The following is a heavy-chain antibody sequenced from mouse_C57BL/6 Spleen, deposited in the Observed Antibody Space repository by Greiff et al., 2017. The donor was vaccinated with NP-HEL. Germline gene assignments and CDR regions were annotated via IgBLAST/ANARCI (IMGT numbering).Heavy chain of an antibody. CDR2: ISSGSSTI. CDR1: GFTFSDYG. J-gene: IGHJ3*01. V-gene: IGHV5-17*01. Sequence: EVHLVESGGGLVKPGGSLKLSCAASGFTFSDYGMHWVRQAPEKGLEWVAYISSGSSTIYYADTVKGRFTISRDNAKNTLFLQMTSLRSEDTAMYYCARSMYDYDVAWFAYWGQGTLVTVSA. CDR3: ARSMYDYDVAWFAY. D-gene: IGHD2-4*01.